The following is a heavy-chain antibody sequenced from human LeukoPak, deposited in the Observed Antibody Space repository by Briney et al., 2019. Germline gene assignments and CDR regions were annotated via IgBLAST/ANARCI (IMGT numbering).Heavy chain of an antibody. Sequence: PGGSLRLSCAASGFTFSSYSMNWVRQARGKGVEWVSSISSSSSYIYYADSVQGRFTISRDNAKNSLYLQMNSLRAEDTAVYYCARVFVGYDSSGYYYYYFDYWGQGTLVTVSS. CDR3: ARVFVGYDSSGYYYYYFDY. CDR2: ISSSSSYI. D-gene: IGHD3-22*01. V-gene: IGHV3-21*01. J-gene: IGHJ4*02. CDR1: GFTFSSYS.